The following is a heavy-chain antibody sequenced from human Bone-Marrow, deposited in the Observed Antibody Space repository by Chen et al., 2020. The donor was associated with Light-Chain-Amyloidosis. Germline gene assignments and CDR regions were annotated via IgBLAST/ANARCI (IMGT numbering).Heavy chain of an antibody. CDR1: GFTFSNYD. CDR3: ASSAPDPSS. V-gene: IGHV3-21*01. J-gene: IGHJ5*02. CDR2: VTNSSSNI. Sequence: EVQLVESGGGLVKPGGSLRLSCAASGFTFSNYDMNWVRQVPGKGLEWISAVTNSSSNIYYAHSVRGRFTISRDNAKNSLYLQMNSLRAEDTAMYYCASSAPDPSSWGQGTLVTVSS.